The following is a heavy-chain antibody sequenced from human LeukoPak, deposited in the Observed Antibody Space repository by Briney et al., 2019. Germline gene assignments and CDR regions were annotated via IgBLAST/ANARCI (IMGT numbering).Heavy chain of an antibody. CDR3: AKRTYSSSGAFDY. J-gene: IGHJ4*02. Sequence: GGSLRLSCAASGFTFSNYAMSWVRQAPGKGLDGISTITDSGITYYADSVKGRFTISRDNSRNTLYLQMNSLRAEDTAVYYCAKRTYSSSGAFDYWGQGTLVTVSS. D-gene: IGHD6-6*01. CDR1: GFTFSNYA. CDR2: ITDSGIT. V-gene: IGHV3-23*01.